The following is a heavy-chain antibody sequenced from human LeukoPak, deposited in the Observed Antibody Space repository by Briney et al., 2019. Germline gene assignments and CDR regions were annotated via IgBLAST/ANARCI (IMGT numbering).Heavy chain of an antibody. CDR2: ISSSSSTI. CDR1: GFTFSSYS. V-gene: IGHV3-48*01. J-gene: IGHJ4*02. CDR3: AREEWLRFNGY. Sequence: PGGSLRLSCAASGFTFSSYSMNWLRQAPGKGLEWVSYISSSSSTIYYADSVKGRFTISRDNAKNSLYLQMNSLRAEDTAVYYCAREEWLRFNGYWGQGTLVTVSS. D-gene: IGHD5-12*01.